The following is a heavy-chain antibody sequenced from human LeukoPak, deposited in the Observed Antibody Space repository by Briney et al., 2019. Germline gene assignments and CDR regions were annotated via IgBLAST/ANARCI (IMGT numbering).Heavy chain of an antibody. Sequence: PSETLSLTCAVYGGSFSGYPWSWIRQTPGKGLEWIGEIDHRGGSNYNPSLKSRLTMSEDKSKNQFSLQLTSMTAADTAVYYCARGLSRSYYNFWSGYSEPNGNWSDPWGQGTLVTVSS. J-gene: IGHJ5*02. CDR1: GGSFSGYP. CDR2: IDHRGGS. V-gene: IGHV4-34*01. CDR3: ARGLSRSYYNFWSGYSEPNGNWSDP. D-gene: IGHD3-3*01.